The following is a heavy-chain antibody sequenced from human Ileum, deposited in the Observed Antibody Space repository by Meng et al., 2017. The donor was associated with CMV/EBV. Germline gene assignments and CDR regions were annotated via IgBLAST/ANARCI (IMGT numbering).Heavy chain of an antibody. CDR3: ARGGYSYGTGLDY. Sequence: GESLKISCAASGFTFSSYSMNWVRQAPGKGLEWVSSISSSSYIYYADSVKGRFTISRDNAKNSLYLQMNSLRAEDTAVYYCARGGYSYGTGLDYWGQGTLVTVSS. V-gene: IGHV3-21*01. CDR1: GFTFSSYS. J-gene: IGHJ4*02. CDR2: ISSSSYI. D-gene: IGHD5-18*01.